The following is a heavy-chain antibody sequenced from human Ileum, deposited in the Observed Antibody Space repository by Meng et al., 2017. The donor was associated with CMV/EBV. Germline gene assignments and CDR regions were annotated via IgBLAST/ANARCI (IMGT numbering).Heavy chain of an antibody. Sequence: GGSLRLSCAASGFTLSNYAMSWVRQAPGKGLEWVSVIYSDGSTTLYADSVKGRFTVFRANSENTLYLQMSSLRAEDTAIYYCAKNSGAAYTSCDYWGQGALVTVSS. CDR3: AKNSGAAYTSCDY. CDR2: IYSDGSTT. V-gene: IGHV3-23*03. J-gene: IGHJ4*02. CDR1: GFTLSNYA. D-gene: IGHD2-2*01.